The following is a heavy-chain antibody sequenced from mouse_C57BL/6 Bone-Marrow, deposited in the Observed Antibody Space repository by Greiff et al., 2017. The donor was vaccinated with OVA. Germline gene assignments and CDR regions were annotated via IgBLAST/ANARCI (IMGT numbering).Heavy chain of an antibody. D-gene: IGHD4-1*01. CDR2: INPYNGGT. CDR3: ARTGTSWFAY. Sequence: DVKLQESGPVLVKPGASVKMSCKASGYTFTDYYMNWVKQSHGKSLEWIGVINPYNGGTSYNQKFKGKATLTVDKSSSTAYMELNSLTSEDSAVYYCARTGTSWFAYWGQGTLVTVSA. CDR1: GYTFTDYY. J-gene: IGHJ3*01. V-gene: IGHV1-19*01.